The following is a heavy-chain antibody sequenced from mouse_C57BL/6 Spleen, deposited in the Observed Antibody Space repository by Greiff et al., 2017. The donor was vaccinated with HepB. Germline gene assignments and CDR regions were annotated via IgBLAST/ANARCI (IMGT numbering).Heavy chain of an antibody. CDR3: ARRATGTPYFDV. J-gene: IGHJ1*03. Sequence: EVQLQQSGPELVKPGASVKIPCKASGYTFTDYNMDWVKQSHGKSLEWIGDINPNHGGTIYNQKFKGKATMTVDKSASTAYMELRSLTSEDTAVYYCARRATGTPYFDVWGTGTTVTVSS. D-gene: IGHD4-1*02. CDR1: GYTFTDYN. V-gene: IGHV1-18*01. CDR2: INPNHGGT.